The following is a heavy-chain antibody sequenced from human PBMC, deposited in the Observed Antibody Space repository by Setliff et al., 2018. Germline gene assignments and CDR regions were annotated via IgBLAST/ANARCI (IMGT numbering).Heavy chain of an antibody. D-gene: IGHD4-17*01. J-gene: IGHJ6*02. CDR2: IDQSGIT. Sequence: PSETLSLTCAVYGGSFSGYYWSWIRQPPGKGPEWIGEIDQSGITNYNPSLKSRVTISIDTSKNQFSLRLSSVTATDTAVYYCARDLIDPDYGDYLSFYYYGMDVWGQGTTVTVSS. CDR1: GGSFSGYY. V-gene: IGHV4-34*01. CDR3: ARDLIDPDYGDYLSFYYYGMDV.